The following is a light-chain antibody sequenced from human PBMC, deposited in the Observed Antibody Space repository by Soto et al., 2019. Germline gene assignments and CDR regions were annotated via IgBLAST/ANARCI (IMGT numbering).Light chain of an antibody. CDR2: AVS. Sequence: QSVLTQPASVSGSPGQSITISCTGTASDVGGYNYVSWYQQHPGKAPKLMIHAVSNRPSGISSRFSGSKSGNTASLTISGLQSEDEADYFCCSYTSRTTYVFGTGTKLTV. V-gene: IGLV2-14*01. CDR1: ASDVGGYNY. J-gene: IGLJ1*01. CDR3: CSYTSRTTYV.